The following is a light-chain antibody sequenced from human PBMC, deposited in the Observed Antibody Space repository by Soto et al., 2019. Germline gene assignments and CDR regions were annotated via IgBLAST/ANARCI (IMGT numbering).Light chain of an antibody. J-gene: IGLJ1*01. CDR3: SSFAGSVFYV. V-gene: IGLV2-8*01. CDR2: EVS. CDR1: SSDVGNYNY. Sequence: QSALTQPPSASGSPGQSVTVSCTGTSSDVGNYNYVSWYQQHPGKAPKLIIYEVSKRPSGVPDRFSGSKSGNTASLTVSGLQAEDEADYYCSSFAGSVFYVFGTGTKVTVL.